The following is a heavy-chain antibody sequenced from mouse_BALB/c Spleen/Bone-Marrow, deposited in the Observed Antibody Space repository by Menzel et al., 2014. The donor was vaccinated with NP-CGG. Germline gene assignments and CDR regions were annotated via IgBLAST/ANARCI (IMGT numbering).Heavy chain of an antibody. CDR1: GYAFTYYL. J-gene: IGHJ3*01. CDR3: ARRPWFAY. V-gene: IGHV1-54*01. Sequence: VQLQQSGAEQVRPGTSVKVSCKAAGYAFTYYLIDWIKQRPGQRPGQGLEWIGVINPGTGGTNYNEKFKGRATLTADNSPSTAHMQLSSLTSDDSAVYFCARRPWFAYWGQGTLVTVSA. CDR2: INPGTGGT.